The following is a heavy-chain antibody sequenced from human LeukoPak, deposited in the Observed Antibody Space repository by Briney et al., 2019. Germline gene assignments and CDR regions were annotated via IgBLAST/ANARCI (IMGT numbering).Heavy chain of an antibody. CDR2: IYHTGTT. Sequence: KLSETLSLTCIVSGFSISIGYYWGWIRQPPGKGLECIGTIYHTGTTYYNPSLKSRVTISVDTSKNQFSLKLSSVTAADTAVYYCAREAITIFGVVRTQTTYGPHRFDPWGQGTLVTVSS. D-gene: IGHD3-3*01. J-gene: IGHJ5*02. CDR1: GFSISIGYY. V-gene: IGHV4-38-2*02. CDR3: AREAITIFGVVRTQTTYGPHRFDP.